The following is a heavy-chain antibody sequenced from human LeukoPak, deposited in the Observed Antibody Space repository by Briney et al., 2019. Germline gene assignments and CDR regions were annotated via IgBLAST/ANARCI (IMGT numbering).Heavy chain of an antibody. CDR3: ARDGCSTTSCYAD. Sequence: GGSLRLSCAASGFTVSNNYMSWVRQAPGKGLEWVSVIYSGGTTYYTDSVKGRFTISRDKFNNTLYLQMNSLRAEDTAVYYCARDGCSTTSCYADWGQGTLVTVSS. D-gene: IGHD2-2*01. V-gene: IGHV3-53*01. J-gene: IGHJ4*02. CDR2: IYSGGTT. CDR1: GFTVSNNY.